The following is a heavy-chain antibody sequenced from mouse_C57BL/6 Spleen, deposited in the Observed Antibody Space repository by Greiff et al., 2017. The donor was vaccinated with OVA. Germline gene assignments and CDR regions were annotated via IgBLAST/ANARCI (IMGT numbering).Heavy chain of an antibody. J-gene: IGHJ2*01. CDR1: GFTFSSYG. Sequence: EVHLVESGGDLVKPGGSLKLSCAASGFTFSSYGMSWVRQTPDKRLEWVATISSGGSYTYYPDSVKGRFTISRDNAKNTLYLQMSSLKSEDTAMYYCARHELGQGGYYFDYWGQGTTLTVSS. D-gene: IGHD4-1*01. V-gene: IGHV5-6*01. CDR3: ARHELGQGGYYFDY. CDR2: ISSGGSYT.